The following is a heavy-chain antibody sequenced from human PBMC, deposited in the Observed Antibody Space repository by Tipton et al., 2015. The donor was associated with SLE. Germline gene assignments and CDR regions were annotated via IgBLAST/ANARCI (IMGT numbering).Heavy chain of an antibody. CDR3: ARGGAWSDY. Sequence: GLVKPSETLSLTCAVSGGSIKSHYWSWVRQSPGKGLEWIGFIYYTGSTTYNPSLKSRVTISVDTSKNQFSLKLGSITTADTAVYYCARGGAWSDYWGQGTLVTVSS. J-gene: IGHJ4*02. CDR1: GGSIKSHY. CDR2: IYYTGST. D-gene: IGHD1-1*01. V-gene: IGHV4-59*11.